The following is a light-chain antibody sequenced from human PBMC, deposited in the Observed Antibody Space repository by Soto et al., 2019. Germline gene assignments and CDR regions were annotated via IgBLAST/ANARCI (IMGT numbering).Light chain of an antibody. CDR2: AAS. Sequence: DIQMTQSPSSLSASVGDRVTITCRASQGIGIYLGWFQQKPGKPPKRLIYAASTLEGGVPSRFSGSGSGAEFTLTISSLQPEDFAPYYCIQHNTYPHSFGQGTKLEIK. J-gene: IGKJ2*03. CDR1: QGIGIY. CDR3: IQHNTYPHS. V-gene: IGKV1-17*01.